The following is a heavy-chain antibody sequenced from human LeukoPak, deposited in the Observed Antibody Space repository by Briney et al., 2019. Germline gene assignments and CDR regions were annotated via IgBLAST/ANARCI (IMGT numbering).Heavy chain of an antibody. J-gene: IGHJ5*02. V-gene: IGHV4-34*01. CDR1: GGSFSGYY. CDR3: ARRASGYDS. D-gene: IGHD5-12*01. CDR2: INHSGST. Sequence: PSETLSLTCAVYGGSFSGYYWSWIRQPPGKGLEWIGEINHSGSTNYNPSLKSRVTISADTSKSQFSLKLSSVTAADTAVYYCARRASGYDSWGQGTLVTVSS.